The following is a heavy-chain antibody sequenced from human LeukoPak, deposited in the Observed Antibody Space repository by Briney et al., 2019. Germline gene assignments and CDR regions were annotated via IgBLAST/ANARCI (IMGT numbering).Heavy chain of an antibody. CDR1: GFTFSSCA. CDR2: ISGSGGST. J-gene: IGHJ4*02. V-gene: IGHV3-23*01. Sequence: GGSLRLSCAASGFTFSSCAMSWVRQAPGKGLEWVSAISGSGGSTYYADSVKGRFTISRDNSKNTLYLQMNSLRAEDTAVYYCAKVLAYYYDSSGYYGFWGQGTLVTVSS. D-gene: IGHD3-22*01. CDR3: AKVLAYYYDSSGYYGF.